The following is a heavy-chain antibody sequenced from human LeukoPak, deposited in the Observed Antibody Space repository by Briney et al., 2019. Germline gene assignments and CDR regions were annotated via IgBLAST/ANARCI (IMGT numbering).Heavy chain of an antibody. CDR3: ARDRGIAAANNWFDP. CDR1: GGSISSYY. J-gene: IGHJ5*02. V-gene: IGHV4-4*07. CDR2: IYTSGST. D-gene: IGHD6-13*01. Sequence: PSETLSLTCTVSGGSISSYYWSWIRQPAGKGLEWIGRIYTSGSTNYNPSLKSRVTVSVDTSKDQFSLKLSSVTAADTAVYYCARDRGIAAANNWFDPWGQGTLVTVSS.